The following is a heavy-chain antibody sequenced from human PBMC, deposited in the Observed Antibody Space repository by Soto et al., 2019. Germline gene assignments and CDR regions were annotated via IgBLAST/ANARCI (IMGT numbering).Heavy chain of an antibody. CDR3: ARQRYYYGSGSPYYFDY. J-gene: IGHJ4*02. CDR1: GGSISSSSYY. CDR2: IYYSGST. D-gene: IGHD3-10*01. V-gene: IGHV4-39*01. Sequence: SETLSLTCTVSGGSISSSSYYWGWIRRPPGKGQEWIGSIYYSGSTYYNQSLKSRVTISVDTSKNQFSLKLSSVTAADTAFYYCARQRYYYGSGSPYYFDYWGQGTLVTVSS.